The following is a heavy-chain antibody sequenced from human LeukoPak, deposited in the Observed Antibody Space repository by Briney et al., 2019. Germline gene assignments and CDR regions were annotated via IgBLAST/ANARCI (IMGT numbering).Heavy chain of an antibody. Sequence: GESLKISCKGSGYSFTSYWIGWVRQMPGKGLEWMGIIYPGDSDTRYSPSFQGQVPISAAKSISTAYLQWSSLKASDTAMYYCARLGSLSSIGYYFDYWGQGTLVTVSS. D-gene: IGHD3-10*01. CDR1: GYSFTSYW. V-gene: IGHV5-51*01. CDR2: IYPGDSDT. CDR3: ARLGSLSSIGYYFDY. J-gene: IGHJ4*02.